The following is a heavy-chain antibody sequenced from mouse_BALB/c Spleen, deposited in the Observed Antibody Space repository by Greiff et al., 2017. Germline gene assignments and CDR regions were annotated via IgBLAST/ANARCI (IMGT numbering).Heavy chain of an antibody. Sequence: EVQLQQSGAELVRSGASVKLSCTASGFNIKDYYMHWVKQRPEQGLEWIGWIDPENGDTEYAPKFQGKATMTADTSSNTAYLQLSSLTSEDTAVYYCARNGNIYAMDYWGQGTSVTVSS. V-gene: IGHV14-4*02. J-gene: IGHJ4*01. CDR3: ARNGNIYAMDY. CDR2: IDPENGDT. CDR1: GFNIKDYY. D-gene: IGHD2-1*01.